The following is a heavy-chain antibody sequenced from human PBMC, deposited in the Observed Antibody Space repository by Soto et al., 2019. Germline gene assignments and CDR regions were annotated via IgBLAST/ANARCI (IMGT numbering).Heavy chain of an antibody. J-gene: IGHJ4*02. V-gene: IGHV3-30*18. Sequence: PGGSLRLSCAASGFTFSSYGMHWVRQAPGKGLEWVAVISYDGSNKYYADSVKGRFTISRDNSKNTLYLQMNSLRAEDTAVYYCAKDDSSGYYYEGSLYYWGQGTLVTVSS. CDR2: ISYDGSNK. D-gene: IGHD3-22*01. CDR3: AKDDSSGYYYEGSLYY. CDR1: GFTFSSYG.